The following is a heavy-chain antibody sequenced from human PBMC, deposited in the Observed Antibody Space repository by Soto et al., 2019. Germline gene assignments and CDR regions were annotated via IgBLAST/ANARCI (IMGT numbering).Heavy chain of an antibody. J-gene: IGHJ4*02. V-gene: IGHV3-33*08. CDR2: IWYDGSIK. CDR1: GFTFSSYG. CDR3: PRALSPGEAGRLFDF. D-gene: IGHD3-16*01. Sequence: PGGSLRLSCVASGFTFSSYGMHWVRQAPGQGLEWLAVIWYDGSIKYYADSVKGRFTISRDDSKNTLYLQMDSLRVEDSAIYYCPRALSPGEAGRLFDFWGLGTPVTVSS.